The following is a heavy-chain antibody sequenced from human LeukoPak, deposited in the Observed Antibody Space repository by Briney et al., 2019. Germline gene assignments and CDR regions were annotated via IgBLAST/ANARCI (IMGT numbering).Heavy chain of an antibody. Sequence: GRSLRLSCAASGFTFDDYAMHWVRQAPGKGLEWVSGISWNSGSIGYADSVKGRFTISRDNAKNSLYLQMNSLRAEDMALYYCAKVDGVGALDYWGQGTLVTVSS. CDR3: AKVDGVGALDY. V-gene: IGHV3-9*03. CDR2: ISWNSGSI. CDR1: GFTFDDYA. D-gene: IGHD1-26*01. J-gene: IGHJ4*02.